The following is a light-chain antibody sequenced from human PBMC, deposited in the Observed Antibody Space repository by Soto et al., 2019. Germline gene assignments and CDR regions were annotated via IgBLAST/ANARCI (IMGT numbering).Light chain of an antibody. CDR1: QSVASSY. CDR2: SAS. Sequence: EVVVTQSPGTLSLSPGERVTLSCRASQSVASSYLPWYQQKPDRAHRLLFYSASSRATGIPDRFSGSGSGTDFTLTISRLEPEDLAVYYCHHFGSLPETFGQGTTVE. J-gene: IGKJ1*01. CDR3: HHFGSLPET. V-gene: IGKV3-20*01.